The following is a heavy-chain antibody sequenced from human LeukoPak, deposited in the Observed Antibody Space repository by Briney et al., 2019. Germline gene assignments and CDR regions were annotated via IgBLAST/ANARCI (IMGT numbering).Heavy chain of an antibody. Sequence: PSETLSLTCTVSGGSVISASHYWAWIRQPPGKGLEWIGSIHYSGSTYYSPSLKSRLTISGDTSKSQFSLKLTFVTAADTAVYYCTRHHDYGDKIDYWGQGTLVTVSS. CDR2: IHYSGST. J-gene: IGHJ4*02. CDR3: TRHHDYGDKIDY. D-gene: IGHD4-23*01. V-gene: IGHV4-39*01. CDR1: GGSVISASHY.